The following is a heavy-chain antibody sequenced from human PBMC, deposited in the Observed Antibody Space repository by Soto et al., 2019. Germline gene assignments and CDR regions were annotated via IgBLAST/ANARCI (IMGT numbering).Heavy chain of an antibody. J-gene: IGHJ4*02. V-gene: IGHV3-74*01. Sequence: GGSLNLSCAASGFTFTNYWMHWVRQVPGKGLVWVSRIDGVGTGTSYSDSVRGRFTISRDNAENTLYLQMNRLRAEDTAVYYCTTLFEYWGQGTPGTVS. CDR2: IDGVGTGT. CDR3: TTLFEY. CDR1: GFTFTNYW.